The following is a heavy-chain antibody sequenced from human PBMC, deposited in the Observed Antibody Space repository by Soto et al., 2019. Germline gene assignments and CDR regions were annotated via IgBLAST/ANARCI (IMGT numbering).Heavy chain of an antibody. Sequence: QLQLQESGSRLVKPSQTLSLTCAVSGGSISSGGYSWSWIRQPPGKGLEWIGYIYHSGSTYYNPSLKSRVTISVDRSNNQFSLKLSSVTAADTAVYYCARVWGSSSPIFDYWGQGTLVTVSS. V-gene: IGHV4-30-2*01. CDR1: GGSISSGGYS. CDR3: ARVWGSSSPIFDY. J-gene: IGHJ4*02. D-gene: IGHD6-6*01. CDR2: IYHSGST.